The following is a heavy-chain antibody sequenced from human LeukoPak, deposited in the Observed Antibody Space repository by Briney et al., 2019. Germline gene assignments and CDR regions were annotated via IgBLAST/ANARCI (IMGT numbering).Heavy chain of an antibody. CDR3: AKGDYYDLDAFDI. CDR2: INWNGGST. V-gene: IGHV3-20*04. Sequence: PWGSLRLSCAASGFTFDDSVMSWLRQAPGKGLEWVSSINWNGGSTGYEDSVKGRFTISRDNAKNSLYLQMNSLRAEDTALYYCAKGDYYDLDAFDIWGQGTMVTVSS. J-gene: IGHJ3*02. D-gene: IGHD1-26*01. CDR1: GFTFDDSV.